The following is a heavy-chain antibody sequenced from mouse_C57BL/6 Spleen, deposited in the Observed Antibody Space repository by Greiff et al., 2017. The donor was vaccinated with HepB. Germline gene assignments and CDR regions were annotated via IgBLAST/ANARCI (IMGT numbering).Heavy chain of an antibody. CDR1: GFTFTDYY. D-gene: IGHD4-1*01. Sequence: DVQLVESGGGLVQPGGSLSLSCAASGFTFTDYYMSWVRQPPGKALEWLGFIRNKANGYATEYSASVKGRFTISRDNSQSILYLQMNALRAEDSATYYCARLNWDYYYAMDYWGQGTSVTVSS. J-gene: IGHJ4*01. V-gene: IGHV7-3*01. CDR3: ARLNWDYYYAMDY. CDR2: IRNKANGYAT.